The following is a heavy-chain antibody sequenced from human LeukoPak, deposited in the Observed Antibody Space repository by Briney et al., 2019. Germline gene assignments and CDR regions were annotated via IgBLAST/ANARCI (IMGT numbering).Heavy chain of an antibody. Sequence: PSQTLSLTCTVSGGSISSGGYYWSWIRQPPGKGLEWIGYIYHSGSTYYNPSLKSRVTISVDTSKNQFSLKLSSVTAADTAVYYCARGHGNGDYPPWGQGTLVTVSS. CDR2: IYHSGST. D-gene: IGHD4-17*01. V-gene: IGHV4-30-2*05. J-gene: IGHJ4*02. CDR3: ARGHGNGDYPP. CDR1: GGSISSGGYY.